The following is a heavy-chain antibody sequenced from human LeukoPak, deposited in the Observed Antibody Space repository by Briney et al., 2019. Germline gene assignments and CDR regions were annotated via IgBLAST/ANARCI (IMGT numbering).Heavy chain of an antibody. CDR1: GFSFSTYA. D-gene: IGHD6-13*01. Sequence: GGSLRLSCAASGFSFSTYAMSWVRQAPGKGLEWVSGISGNGGSTYYEDSVKGRFTISRDNSKNTLYLQMNSLRAEDTTVYYCAKIPQQLVLGYFDYWGQGTLVTVSS. V-gene: IGHV3-23*01. CDR2: ISGNGGST. CDR3: AKIPQQLVLGYFDY. J-gene: IGHJ4*02.